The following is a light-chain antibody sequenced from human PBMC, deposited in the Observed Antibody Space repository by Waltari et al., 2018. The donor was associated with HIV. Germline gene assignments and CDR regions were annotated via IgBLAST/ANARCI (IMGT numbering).Light chain of an antibody. J-gene: IGKJ5*01. CDR1: QSGSSN. Sequence: EIVMTQSPATLSVSPGERATLSCRASQSGSSNLAWYQHKPGPAPRPPIYGASTRATGIPTRFSSSGSGTDFTLTISSLQSEDFAVYYCQQYDVWPPLTFGQGTRLEIK. CDR2: GAS. CDR3: QQYDVWPPLT. V-gene: IGKV3-15*01.